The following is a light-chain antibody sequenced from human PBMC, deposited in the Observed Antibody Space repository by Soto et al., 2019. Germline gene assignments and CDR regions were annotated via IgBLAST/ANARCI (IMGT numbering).Light chain of an antibody. CDR1: QSVSIL. V-gene: IGKV3-15*01. J-gene: IGKJ1*01. CDR2: GAT. CDR3: QQYNNWPRT. Sequence: EIVMTQSPATLSLSPGERATLSCRASQSVSILSAWYQQKPGQAPRLLIHGATTRATGIPARFSGSGSGTEFTLTISSLQSEDFAVYYCQQYNNWPRTFGQGTKVDIK.